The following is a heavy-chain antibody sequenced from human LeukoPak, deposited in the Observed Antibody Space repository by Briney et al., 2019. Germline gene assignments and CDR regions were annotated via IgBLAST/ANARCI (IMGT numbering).Heavy chain of an antibody. Sequence: GGSLRLSCAASGFTFSDYCMSWIRQAPGKGLEWVSYISSSGSTIYYADSVKGRFTISRDNAKNSLYLQMNSLRAEDTAVYYCAREGLNCSSSSCQRATFDYWGQGTLVTVSS. J-gene: IGHJ4*02. D-gene: IGHD2-2*01. CDR3: AREGLNCSSSSCQRATFDY. CDR2: ISSSGSTI. V-gene: IGHV3-11*04. CDR1: GFTFSDYC.